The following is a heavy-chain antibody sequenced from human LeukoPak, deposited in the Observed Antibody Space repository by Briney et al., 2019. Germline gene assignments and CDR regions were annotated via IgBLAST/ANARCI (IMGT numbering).Heavy chain of an antibody. CDR1: GGSISSSNYY. J-gene: IGHJ4*02. CDR3: ARLFIDYDSSGLFDY. Sequence: SETLSLTCIVSGGSISSSNYYWGWIRQSPGKGLEWIGSIYSRGSTYYNPSLKSRVIVSSDMSKNQFSLMLNSVTAADTAVYYCARLFIDYDSSGLFDYWGQGTLVTVSS. V-gene: IGHV4-39*01. CDR2: IYSRGST. D-gene: IGHD3-22*01.